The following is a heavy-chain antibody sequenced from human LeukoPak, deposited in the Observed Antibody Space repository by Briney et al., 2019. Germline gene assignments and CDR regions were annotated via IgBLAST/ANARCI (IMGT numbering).Heavy chain of an antibody. CDR1: GFTFSRDY. V-gene: IGHV4-4*07. CDR3: ARDRGYKNWNSAWWFAP. Sequence: AETLSLTCTVSGFTFSRDYGSWSRQPSGQGPQQIPRIYTSGSTNYNPSPVTGVILSDQTSKNHGSPKLRSLTAAGTAVYYCARDRGYKNWNSAWWFAPWGQGTLVTVSS. D-gene: IGHD1-7*01. J-gene: IGHJ5*02. CDR2: IYTSGST.